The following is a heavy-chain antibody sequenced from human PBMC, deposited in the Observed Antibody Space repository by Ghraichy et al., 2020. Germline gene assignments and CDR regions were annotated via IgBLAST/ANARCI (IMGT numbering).Heavy chain of an antibody. V-gene: IGHV4-61*03. D-gene: IGHD5-24*01. CDR2: IYYSGST. CDR3: ARGRDGYTLTFDY. J-gene: IGHJ4*02. Sequence: SETLSLTCTVSGGSVGSSSDYWSWIRQPPGKGLEWIGYIYYSGSTNYNPSLKSRVTISVDTSKNHFSLKLSSVTAADTAVYLCARGRDGYTLTFDYWGQGSLVTVSS. CDR1: GGSVGSSSDY.